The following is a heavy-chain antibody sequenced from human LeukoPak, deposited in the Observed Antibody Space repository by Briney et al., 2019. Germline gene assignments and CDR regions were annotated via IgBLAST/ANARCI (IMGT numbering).Heavy chain of an antibody. CDR1: GFTFSSYA. V-gene: IGHV3-23*01. CDR3: AKAGLRYIDWSEAIEY. CDR2: ISGSGGST. J-gene: IGHJ4*02. D-gene: IGHD3-9*01. Sequence: GGSLRLSCAASGFTFSSYAMSWVRQAPGKGLEWVSAISGSGGSTYYADSVKGQFTISRDNSKNTLYLQMNSLRAEDTAVYYCAKAGLRYIDWSEAIEYWGQGTLVTVSS.